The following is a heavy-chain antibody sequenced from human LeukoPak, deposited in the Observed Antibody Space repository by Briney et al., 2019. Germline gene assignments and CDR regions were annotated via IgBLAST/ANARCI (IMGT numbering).Heavy chain of an antibody. CDR2: IYHSGST. CDR3: ARSAEISSSWYATPLYYFDY. D-gene: IGHD6-13*01. J-gene: IGHJ4*02. V-gene: IGHV4-4*02. Sequence: SETLSLTCAVSGGSISSSNWWSWVRQPPGKGLEWIGEIYHSGSTNYNPSLKNRVTISVDKSKNQFSLKLSSVTAADTAVYYCARSAEISSSWYATPLYYFDYWGQGTLVTVSS. CDR1: GGSISSSNW.